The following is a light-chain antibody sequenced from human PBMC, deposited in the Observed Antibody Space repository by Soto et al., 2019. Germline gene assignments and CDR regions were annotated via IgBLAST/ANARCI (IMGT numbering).Light chain of an antibody. CDR1: QSVTSTS. Sequence: IVLTQSPGTLSLSPGERATLSCRASQSVTSTSLAWYQQKPGQAPRLLIYQTSIRAAGIPARFSGSGSGTDFTLTISRLEPEDFGMFYCQQYGSSPPTIGQGTKVDIK. CDR2: QTS. V-gene: IGKV3-20*01. CDR3: QQYGSSPPT. J-gene: IGKJ1*01.